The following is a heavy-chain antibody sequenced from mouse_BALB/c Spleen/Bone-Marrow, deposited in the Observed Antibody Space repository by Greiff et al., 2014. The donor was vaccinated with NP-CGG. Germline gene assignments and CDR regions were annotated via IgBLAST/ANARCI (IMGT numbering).Heavy chain of an antibody. J-gene: IGHJ3*01. CDR2: FNPRNSDS. CDR3: TSPGDYGYYGFAY. Sequence: EVQLQQSGTVVARPGTSVRMSCKASGYTFTTYWMHWVKQRPGQGLEWIGAFNPRNSDSHYNQKFKAKAELTAVTSANTAYMELSSLTEEDSAVYYCTSPGDYGYYGFAYWGQGTLVTVSA. V-gene: IGHV1-5*01. D-gene: IGHD1-2*01. CDR1: GYTFTTYW.